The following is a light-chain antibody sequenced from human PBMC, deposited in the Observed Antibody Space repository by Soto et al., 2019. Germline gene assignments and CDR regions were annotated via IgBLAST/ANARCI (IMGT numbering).Light chain of an antibody. CDR1: QSISSY. Sequence: DIQMTQSPASLSACVGDGVTITCRASQSISSYVSWYQQKPGKAPKLLIYAASRLQSGVPSRFSRSRSGTDFTLTNSSLQPEDFASYYCQQSYSRVTFGQGTKVEIK. CDR3: QQSYSRVT. CDR2: AAS. V-gene: IGKV1-39*01. J-gene: IGKJ1*01.